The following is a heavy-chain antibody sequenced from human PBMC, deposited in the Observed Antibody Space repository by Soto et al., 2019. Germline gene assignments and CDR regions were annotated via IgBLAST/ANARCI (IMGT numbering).Heavy chain of an antibody. CDR3: ARGASVDYYDSSGYAPAPYYYYGMDV. J-gene: IGHJ6*02. V-gene: IGHV1-69*13. D-gene: IGHD3-22*01. Sequence: SVKVSCKASGGTFSSYAISCVRQAPGQGLEWMGGIIPIFGTANYAQKFQGRVTITADESTSTAYMELSSLRSEDTAVYYCARGASVDYYDSSGYAPAPYYYYGMDVWGQGTTVTVSS. CDR1: GGTFSSYA. CDR2: IIPIFGTA.